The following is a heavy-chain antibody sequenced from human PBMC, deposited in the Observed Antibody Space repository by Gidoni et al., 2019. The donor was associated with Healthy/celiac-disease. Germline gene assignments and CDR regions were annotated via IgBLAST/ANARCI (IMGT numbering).Heavy chain of an antibody. D-gene: IGHD3-22*01. V-gene: IGHV3-23*01. CDR2: ISGSGGST. CDR1: GFTFSSYA. J-gene: IGHJ4*02. Sequence: EVQLLESGGGLVQPGGSLRLSCAASGFTFSSYAMSWVRQAPGKGLEWVSAISGSGGSTYYADSVKGRFTISRDNSKNTLYLQMNSLRAEDTAVYYCAKDSALEQYYYDSSGYSDYWGQGTLVTVSS. CDR3: AKDSALEQYYYDSSGYSDY.